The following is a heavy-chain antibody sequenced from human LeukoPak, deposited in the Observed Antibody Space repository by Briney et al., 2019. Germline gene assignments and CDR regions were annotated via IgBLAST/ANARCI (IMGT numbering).Heavy chain of an antibody. D-gene: IGHD2-21*02. Sequence: GGSLRLSCAASGFTFSSYSMNWVRQAPGKGLEWVSSIISSSSYIYYADSVKGRFTISRDNAKNSLYLQMNSLRAEDTAVYYCARDCGGDCYSPNYYFDYWGQGTLVTVSS. V-gene: IGHV3-21*01. J-gene: IGHJ4*02. CDR1: GFTFSSYS. CDR3: ARDCGGDCYSPNYYFDY. CDR2: IISSSSYI.